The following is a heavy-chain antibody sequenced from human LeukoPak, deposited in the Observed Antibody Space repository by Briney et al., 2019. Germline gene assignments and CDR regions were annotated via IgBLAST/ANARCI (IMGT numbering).Heavy chain of an antibody. J-gene: IGHJ4*02. D-gene: IGHD6-19*01. CDR3: ASYSSGWRMSGGTFDY. CDR1: VFTFSSYW. CDR2: IKQDGSEK. V-gene: IGHV3-7*01. Sequence: GGALRLSCAASVFTFSSYWRSGVRHAPAKGVEGVANIKQDGSEKYYVDSVKGRFTISRDNAKNSLYLQMNSLRAEDTAVYYCASYSSGWRMSGGTFDYRGQGTLVTVSS.